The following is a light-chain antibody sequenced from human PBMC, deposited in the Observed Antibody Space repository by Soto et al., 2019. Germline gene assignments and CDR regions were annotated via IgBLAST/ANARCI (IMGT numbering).Light chain of an antibody. CDR1: IDDVGAYNY. Sequence: QSALTQPASVSGSPGQSITVSCTGTIDDVGAYNYVSWYQQRPGSAPQLIIYDVNNRPSGSSHRFSGSTSVHTAFLTISGVQGGCEATYSYSLYPCAYGCRSGFGSGTRGSVL. CDR3: SLYPCAYGCRSG. V-gene: IGLV2-14*03. J-gene: IGLJ1*01. CDR2: DVN.